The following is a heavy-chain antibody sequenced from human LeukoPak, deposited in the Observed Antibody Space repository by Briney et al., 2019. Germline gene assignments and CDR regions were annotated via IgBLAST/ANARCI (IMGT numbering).Heavy chain of an antibody. V-gene: IGHV4-39*07. D-gene: IGHD3-22*01. CDR1: GGSISSSNYY. Sequence: SETLSLTCTVSGGSISSSNYYWAWIRQPPGKGLEWIGSIYYSGTTYYSSSLKSRVTISVDTSKNQFSLKLSSVTAADTAVYYCARGRYYDSSGYYPEYWGQGTLVTVSS. CDR3: ARGRYYDSSGYYPEY. J-gene: IGHJ4*02. CDR2: IYYSGTT.